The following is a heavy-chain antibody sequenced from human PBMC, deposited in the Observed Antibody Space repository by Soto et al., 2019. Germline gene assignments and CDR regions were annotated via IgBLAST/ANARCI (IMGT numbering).Heavy chain of an antibody. CDR2: IIPIFGTA. D-gene: IGHD5-12*01. J-gene: IGHJ4*01. CDR3: GTLSCAGYSGYDFTF. V-gene: IGHV1-69*01. Sequence: QVQLVQSGAEVKKPGSSVKVSCKASGGTFSSYAISWVRQAPGQGLEWMGGIIPIFGTANYAQKFQGRVTITADESTSTAYMELSSINSEETAVYYFGTLSCAGYSGYDFTFWGQGTLVTVSS. CDR1: GGTFSSYA.